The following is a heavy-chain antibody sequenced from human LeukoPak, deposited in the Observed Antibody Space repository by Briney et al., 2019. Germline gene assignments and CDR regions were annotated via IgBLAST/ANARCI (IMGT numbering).Heavy chain of an antibody. D-gene: IGHD3-3*01. J-gene: IGHJ6*03. Sequence: GGSLRLSCAASGFTFSSYSMNWVRQAPGKGLEWVSYISSSSSTIYYADSVKGRFTISRDNAKNSLYLQMNSLRAEDTAVYYCARDPATIFGVVNYYYIDVWGKGTTVTVSS. V-gene: IGHV3-48*01. CDR2: ISSSSSTI. CDR3: ARDPATIFGVVNYYYIDV. CDR1: GFTFSSYS.